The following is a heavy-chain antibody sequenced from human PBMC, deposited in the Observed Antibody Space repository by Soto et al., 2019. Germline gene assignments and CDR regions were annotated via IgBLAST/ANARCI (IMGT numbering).Heavy chain of an antibody. D-gene: IGHD2-2*01. CDR3: AKEFGFVLVPAAITLSQTYYYYGMDV. CDR2: IYHSGST. CDR1: GGSISSSNL. Sequence: SETLSLTCAVSGGSISSSNLWSWVRQPPGKGLEWIREIYHSGSTNYNPSLKSRVTISVDKSKNQFSLKLSSVTAADTAVYYCAKEFGFVLVPAAITLSQTYYYYGMDVWGQGTTVTSP. V-gene: IGHV4-4*02. J-gene: IGHJ6*02.